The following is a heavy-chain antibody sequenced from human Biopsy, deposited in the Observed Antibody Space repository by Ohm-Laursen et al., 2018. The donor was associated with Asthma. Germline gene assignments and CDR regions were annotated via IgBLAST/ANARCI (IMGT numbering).Heavy chain of an antibody. Sequence: GSLRLSCTASGFSFSDYYMTCMRQAPGKGLGRVSSIMGSGSTTYPAESVKGGFTISRDNAQKSLFLQIGSLRAEDTAIYYCARVFESSEWGPFYHFGLDVWGQGTTVAVSS. CDR1: GFSFSDYY. V-gene: IGHV3-11*01. CDR2: IMGSGSTT. CDR3: ARVFESSEWGPFYHFGLDV. D-gene: IGHD6-25*01. J-gene: IGHJ6*02.